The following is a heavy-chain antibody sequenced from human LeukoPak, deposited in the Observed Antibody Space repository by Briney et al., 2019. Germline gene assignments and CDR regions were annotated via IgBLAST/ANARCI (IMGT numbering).Heavy chain of an antibody. V-gene: IGHV3-53*01. CDR1: GFIFSDYY. CDR2: IYSGGST. J-gene: IGHJ4*02. CDR3: ARRYGSGWYDY. D-gene: IGHD6-19*01. Sequence: GGSLRLSCAASGFIFSDYYMTWVRQAPGKGLEWVSFIYSGGSTYYADSVKGRFTISRDNSKNTLYLQMNSLRAEDTAVYYCARRYGSGWYDYWGQGTLVTVSS.